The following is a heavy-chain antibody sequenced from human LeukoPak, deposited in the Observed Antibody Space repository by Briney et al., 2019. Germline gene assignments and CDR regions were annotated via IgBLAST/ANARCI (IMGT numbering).Heavy chain of an antibody. CDR3: ARAVAAGIAAAGYDY. Sequence: GASVKVSCKASGYTFTSYGISWVRQAPGKGLEGMEGISACNGNTNYAQKLQGRITMTKDTSTSTAYMELRSLRSDDTAVYYCARAVAAGIAAAGYDYWGQGTLVTVSS. CDR1: GYTFTSYG. V-gene: IGHV1-18*01. J-gene: IGHJ4*02. D-gene: IGHD6-13*01. CDR2: ISACNGNT.